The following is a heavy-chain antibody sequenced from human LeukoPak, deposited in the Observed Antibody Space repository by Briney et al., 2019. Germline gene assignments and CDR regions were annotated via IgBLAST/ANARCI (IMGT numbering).Heavy chain of an antibody. J-gene: IGHJ4*02. CDR2: IWYDGSYT. Sequence: GGSLRLSCAASGFTFSSYGMHWVRRAPGKGLEWVAVIWYDGSYTYYAESVKGRFTISRDNSRNTLYLQMSSLRAEDTAVYYCAKPTSGDGSLLIDYWGQGTLVTVSS. D-gene: IGHD1-26*01. CDR1: GFTFSSYG. CDR3: AKPTSGDGSLLIDY. V-gene: IGHV3-33*06.